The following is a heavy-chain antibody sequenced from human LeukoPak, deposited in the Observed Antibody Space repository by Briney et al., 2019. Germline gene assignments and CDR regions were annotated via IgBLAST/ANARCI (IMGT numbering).Heavy chain of an antibody. CDR1: GFTVSSNY. D-gene: IGHD3-10*01. CDR3: ARDLPYGSGSYPH. CDR2: IYSGGST. J-gene: IGHJ4*02. V-gene: IGHV3-66*01. Sequence: PGGSLRLSCAASGFTVSSNYMSWVRQAPGKGLEWVSVIYSGGSTYYADSVKGRFTISRDNSKNTLYLQMNSLRAEDTAVYYCARDLPYGSGSYPHWGQGTLVTVSS.